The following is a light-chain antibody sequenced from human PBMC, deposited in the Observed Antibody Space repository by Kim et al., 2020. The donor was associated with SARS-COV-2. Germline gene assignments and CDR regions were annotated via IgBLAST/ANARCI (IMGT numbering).Light chain of an antibody. J-gene: IGKJ2*03. CDR2: GAS. V-gene: IGKV3-15*01. CDR3: QQYNSPYS. Sequence: LSVSPGERATLSCRASQSVSSNLAWYQQKPGQAPRLLIYGASTRATGIPARFSGSGSGTEFTLTISSLQSEDFAVYYCQQYNSPYSFGQGTKLEI. CDR1: QSVSSN.